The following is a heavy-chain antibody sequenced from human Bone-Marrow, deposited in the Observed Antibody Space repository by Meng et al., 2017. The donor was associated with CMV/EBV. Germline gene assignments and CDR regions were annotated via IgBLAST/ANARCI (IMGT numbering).Heavy chain of an antibody. D-gene: IGHD3-16*01. Sequence: VSGKSSGYTFTGYYMHWVRQAHGQGLEWMGWINPNSGGTNYAQRFQGRVTMTRDTSISTAYMELSRLRSDDTAVYYCASSGLRPFDPWGQGTLVTVSS. CDR2: INPNSGGT. V-gene: IGHV1-2*02. CDR1: GYTFTGYY. CDR3: ASSGLRPFDP. J-gene: IGHJ5*02.